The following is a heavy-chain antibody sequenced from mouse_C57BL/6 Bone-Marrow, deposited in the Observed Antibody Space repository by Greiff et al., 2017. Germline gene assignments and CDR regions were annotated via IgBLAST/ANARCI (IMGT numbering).Heavy chain of an antibody. CDR1: GYTFTSYW. Sequence: VQLQQPGAELVRPGTSVKLSCKASGYTFTSYWMHWVKQRPGQGLEWIGVIDPSDSYTNYNQKFKGKATLTVDTSSSTAYMQLSSLTSEDSAVYYCAREFITTVVPDYWGQGTTLTVSS. V-gene: IGHV1-59*01. CDR3: AREFITTVVPDY. J-gene: IGHJ2*01. CDR2: IDPSDSYT. D-gene: IGHD1-1*01.